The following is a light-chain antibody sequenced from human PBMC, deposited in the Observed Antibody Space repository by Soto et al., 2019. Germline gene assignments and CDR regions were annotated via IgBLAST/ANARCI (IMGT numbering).Light chain of an antibody. J-gene: IGKJ3*01. Sequence: DIQLTQSPSFLSASVGERVTITCRARQDISRYLAWYQQKPGKAPQLLIYAASTLQSGVPSRFSGADSGTEFTLTISSRQPEDFATYYCQQLNDYPHFTFGPGTKVDIK. V-gene: IGKV1-9*01. CDR3: QQLNDYPHFT. CDR1: QDISRY. CDR2: AAS.